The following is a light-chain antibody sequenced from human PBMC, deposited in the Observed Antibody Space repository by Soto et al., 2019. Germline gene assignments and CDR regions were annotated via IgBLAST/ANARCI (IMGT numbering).Light chain of an antibody. V-gene: IGKV1-5*03. CDR1: QSISSW. CDR2: KAS. J-gene: IGKJ1*01. Sequence: DIQMTQSTSTLSASVGDTVTITCRASQSISSWLAWYQQKPGKAPKLLIYKASSLESGVPSRFSGSGSGTEFTLTITSLQPDDFASYYCQQYSLYWTFGQGTKVEIK. CDR3: QQYSLYWT.